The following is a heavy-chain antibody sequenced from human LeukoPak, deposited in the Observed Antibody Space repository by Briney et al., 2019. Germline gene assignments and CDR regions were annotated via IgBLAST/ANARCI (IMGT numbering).Heavy chain of an antibody. J-gene: IGHJ4*02. Sequence: SETLSLTCTVSGGSTSSGGYYWSWIRQHPGKGLEWIGYIYYSGSTYYNPSLKSRVTISVDTSKNQFSLKLSSVTAADTAVYYCAGLWFGELLRDYWGQGTLVTVSS. CDR3: AGLWFGELLRDY. V-gene: IGHV4-31*03. D-gene: IGHD3-10*01. CDR1: GGSTSSGGYY. CDR2: IYYSGST.